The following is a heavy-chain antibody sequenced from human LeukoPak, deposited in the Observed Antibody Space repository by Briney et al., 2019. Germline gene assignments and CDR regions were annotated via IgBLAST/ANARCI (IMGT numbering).Heavy chain of an antibody. V-gene: IGHV4-38-2*01. Sequence: SETLSLTCAVPGDSTTNNNYWGWIRQPPGKGLEWIGGIIHSGTTYYTSSLKSRVAMSLDTSRKEASLRLTSVTSADTAVYYCVKFTQWLLRMDVWGRGTTVTVSS. J-gene: IGHJ6*04. CDR2: IIHSGTT. CDR3: VKFTQWLLRMDV. D-gene: IGHD6-19*01. CDR1: GDSTTNNNY.